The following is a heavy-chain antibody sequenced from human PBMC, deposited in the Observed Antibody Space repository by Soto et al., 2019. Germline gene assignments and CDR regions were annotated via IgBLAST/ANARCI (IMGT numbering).Heavy chain of an antibody. J-gene: IGHJ5*02. Sequence: QVQLVQSGAEVKKPGASVKVSCKASGYTFTSYGISWVRQAPGQGLEWMGRISAYNGNTNYAQKLQGSVTMTTDTSTSTAYMELRSLSSDDTAVYYCARDRGYNWNYGWFDPWGQGTLVTVSS. CDR2: ISAYNGNT. CDR3: ARDRGYNWNYGWFDP. D-gene: IGHD1-7*01. CDR1: GYTFTSYG. V-gene: IGHV1-18*01.